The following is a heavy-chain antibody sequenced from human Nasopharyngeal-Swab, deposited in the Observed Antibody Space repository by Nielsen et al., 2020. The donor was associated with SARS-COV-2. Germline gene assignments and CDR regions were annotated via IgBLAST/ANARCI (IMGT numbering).Heavy chain of an antibody. Sequence: GASLKISCAASGFTFSSYDMHLVRQPTGKGLEWVSAIGTAGDTYYPGSVKGRFTISRDNAKNSLYLQMNSLRAGDTAVYYCAREGKTTRYGMDVWGQGTTVTVSS. V-gene: IGHV3-13*04. D-gene: IGHD1-7*01. J-gene: IGHJ6*02. CDR1: GFTFSSYD. CDR3: AREGKTTRYGMDV. CDR2: IGTAGDT.